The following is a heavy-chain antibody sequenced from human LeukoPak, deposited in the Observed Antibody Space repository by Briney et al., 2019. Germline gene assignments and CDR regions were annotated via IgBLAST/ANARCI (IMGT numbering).Heavy chain of an antibody. J-gene: IGHJ4*02. V-gene: IGHV1-69*04. CDR2: IIPILGIA. D-gene: IGHD6-19*01. CDR1: GGTFSSYA. Sequence: SVKVSCKASGGTFSSYAISWVRQAPGQGLEWMGRIIPILGIANYAQKFQGRVTMTRDTSISTAYMELSRLRSDDTAVYYCARVKGVKRIAVAGPFDYWGQGTLVTVSS. CDR3: ARVKGVKRIAVAGPFDY.